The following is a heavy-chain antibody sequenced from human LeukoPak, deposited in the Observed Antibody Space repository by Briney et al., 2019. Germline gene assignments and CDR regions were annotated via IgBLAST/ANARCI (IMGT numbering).Heavy chain of an antibody. V-gene: IGHV1-69*05. Sequence: SVKVSCKASGGTFSSYAISWVRQAPGQGLEWMGGIIPIFGTANYAQKFQGRVTITTDESTSTAYMELSSLRSEDTAVYYCASRSGQGVFYYYWGQGTLVTVSP. D-gene: IGHD2-8*01. CDR1: GGTFSSYA. J-gene: IGHJ4*02. CDR3: ASRSGQGVFYYY. CDR2: IIPIFGTA.